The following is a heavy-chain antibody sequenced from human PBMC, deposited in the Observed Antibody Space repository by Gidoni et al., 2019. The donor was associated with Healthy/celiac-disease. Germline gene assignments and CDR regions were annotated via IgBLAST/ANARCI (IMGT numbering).Heavy chain of an antibody. V-gene: IGHV4-34*01. J-gene: IGHJ4*02. D-gene: IGHD6-6*01. CDR1: GGSFSGDY. CDR2: INHSGST. Sequence: QVQLQQWGAGLLKPSETLSLTCAVYGGSFSGDYWSWIRQPPGKGLEWIGEINHSGSTNYNPSLKSRVTISVDTSKNQFSLKLSSVTAADTAVYYCARHMIAARANSGYFDYWGQGTLVTGSS. CDR3: ARHMIAARANSGYFDY.